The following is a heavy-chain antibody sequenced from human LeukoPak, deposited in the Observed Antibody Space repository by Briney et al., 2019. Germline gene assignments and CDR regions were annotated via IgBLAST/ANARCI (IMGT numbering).Heavy chain of an antibody. CDR2: ITSSSSAK. J-gene: IGHJ4*02. V-gene: IGHV3-48*01. CDR3: VKDLTGTWSFDY. Sequence: GGSLRLSCVASGFTFSTYSMNWVRQAPGKGLEWVSYITSSSSAKYYADSVKGRFTISRDNSKNALYLQLTSLRLEDTALYYCVKDLTGTWSFDYWGQGTLVTVSS. D-gene: IGHD3-9*01. CDR1: GFTFSTYS.